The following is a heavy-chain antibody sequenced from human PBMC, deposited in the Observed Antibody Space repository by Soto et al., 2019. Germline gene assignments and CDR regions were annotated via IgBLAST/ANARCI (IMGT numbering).Heavy chain of an antibody. Sequence: EVQLLESGGGLVQPGGSLRLSCAASGFTFSTYTMTWVRQAPGKGLEWVSAISGSGVSTHYADSVKGRFTISRDHSKNTLYLQMNSLRAEDTAVYYCGKGQASIAVDWFDPWGQGTLVTVSS. CDR2: ISGSGVST. D-gene: IGHD6-19*01. V-gene: IGHV3-23*01. CDR1: GFTFSTYT. J-gene: IGHJ5*02. CDR3: GKGQASIAVDWFDP.